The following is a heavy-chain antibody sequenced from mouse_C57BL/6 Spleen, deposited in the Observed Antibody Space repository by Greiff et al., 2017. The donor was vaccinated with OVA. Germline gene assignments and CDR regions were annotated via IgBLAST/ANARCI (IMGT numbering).Heavy chain of an antibody. V-gene: IGHV3-8*01. CDR1: GYSITSDY. J-gene: IGHJ2*01. Sequence: EVKLMESGPGLAKPSQTLSLTCSVTGYSITSDYWNWIRKFPGNKLEYMGDISYSGSTYYNPSHKSRNSTTRDTSRNQYYLQLNSVTTEDTATYYCARYSEEMGYYFDYWGQGTTLTVSS. CDR2: ISYSGST. CDR3: ARYSEEMGYYFDY. D-gene: IGHD2-3*01.